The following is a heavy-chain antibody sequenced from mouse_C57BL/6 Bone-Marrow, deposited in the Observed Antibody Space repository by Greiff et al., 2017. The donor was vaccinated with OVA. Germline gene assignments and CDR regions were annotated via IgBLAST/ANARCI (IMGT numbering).Heavy chain of an antibody. CDR1: GYAFTNYL. V-gene: IGHV1-54*01. J-gene: IGHJ1*03. CDR3: ARSRSNFLYWYFDV. Sequence: VQLQQSGAELVRPGTSVKVSCKASGYAFTNYLIEWVKQRPGQGLEWIGVINPGSGGTNYNEKFKGKATLTADKSSSTAYMQLSSLTSEDSAVYFCARSRSNFLYWYFDVWGTGTTVTVSS. D-gene: IGHD2-5*01. CDR2: INPGSGGT.